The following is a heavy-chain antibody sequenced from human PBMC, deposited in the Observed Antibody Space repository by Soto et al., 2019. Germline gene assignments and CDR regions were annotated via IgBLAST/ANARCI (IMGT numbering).Heavy chain of an antibody. Sequence: LXLSFASSGFTFSSYAMSWVRQAPGKGLEWVSIISGSGTNTYYADSVRGRFTISRDSSKNTLYLQMNSLKAEDTAVYYCAKGRPPFDYWGQGTLVTVYS. D-gene: IGHD6-6*01. CDR2: ISGSGTNT. CDR1: GFTFSSYA. CDR3: AKGRPPFDY. J-gene: IGHJ4*02. V-gene: IGHV3-23*01.